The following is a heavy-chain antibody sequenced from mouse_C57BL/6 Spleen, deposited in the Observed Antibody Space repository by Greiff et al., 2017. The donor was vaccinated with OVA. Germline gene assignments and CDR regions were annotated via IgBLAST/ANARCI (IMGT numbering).Heavy chain of an antibody. CDR2: INPSSGYT. CDR3: AREVVVEDWYFDV. D-gene: IGHD1-1*01. CDR1: GYTFTSYW. Sequence: QVQLKQSGAELAKPGASVKLSCKASGYTFTSYWMHWVKQRPGQGLEWIGYINPSSGYTKYNQKFKDKATLTADKSSSTAYMQLSSLTYEDSAVYYCAREVVVEDWYFDVWGTGTTVTVSS. V-gene: IGHV1-7*01. J-gene: IGHJ1*03.